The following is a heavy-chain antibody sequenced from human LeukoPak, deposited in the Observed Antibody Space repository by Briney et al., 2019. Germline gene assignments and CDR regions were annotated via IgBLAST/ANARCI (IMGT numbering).Heavy chain of an antibody. CDR2: INHSGST. CDR3: ARKSNYVWGSYRYGDFDY. Sequence: SETLSLTCAVYGGSFSGYYWSWIRQPPGKGLEWIGEINHSGSTNYNPSPKSRVTISVDTSKNQFSLKLSSVTAADTAVYYCARKSNYVWGSYRYGDFDYWGQGTLVTVSS. V-gene: IGHV4-34*01. CDR1: GGSFSGYY. D-gene: IGHD3-16*02. J-gene: IGHJ4*02.